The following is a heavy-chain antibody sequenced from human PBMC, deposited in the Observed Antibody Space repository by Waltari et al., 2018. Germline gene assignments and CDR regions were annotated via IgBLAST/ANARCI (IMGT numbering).Heavy chain of an antibody. CDR1: GGSISSSSYY. Sequence: QLQLQESGPGLVKPSETLSLTCTVSGGSISSSSYYWGWIRQPPGKGLEWIGSIYYSGRTYYNPSRKSRVTISVDTSKNQFALKLSSVTAADTAVYYCARPRGAQWNSFTFDYWGQGTLVTVSS. CDR2: IYYSGRT. J-gene: IGHJ4*02. CDR3: ARPRGAQWNSFTFDY. V-gene: IGHV4-39*01. D-gene: IGHD1-7*01.